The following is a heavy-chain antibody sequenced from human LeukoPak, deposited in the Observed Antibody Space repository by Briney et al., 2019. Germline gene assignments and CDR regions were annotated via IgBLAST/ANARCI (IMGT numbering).Heavy chain of an antibody. CDR3: ARDNSVRDEAWWFNP. J-gene: IGHJ5*02. D-gene: IGHD5-24*01. CDR2: INSYNGNT. V-gene: IGHV1-18*01. CDR1: GYTFTSYA. Sequence: ASVKVSCKAAGYTFTSYAISWVREAPGQGLEWIGWINSYNGNTNYAQKVQGRVTMTTDTSTSTAYMDLRSLRSEDTAVYYCARDNSVRDEAWWFNPWGQGTLVTVSS.